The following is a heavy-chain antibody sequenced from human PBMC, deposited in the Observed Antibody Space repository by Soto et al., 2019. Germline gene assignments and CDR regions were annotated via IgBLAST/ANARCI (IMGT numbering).Heavy chain of an antibody. CDR2: ISGSGGST. V-gene: IGHV3-23*01. D-gene: IGHD6-19*01. CDR3: EKEWYSSGWLGDRFDY. CDR1: GFTFSSYA. Sequence: EVPLLESGGGLVQPGGSLRLSCAASGFTFSSYAMSWVRQAPGKGLEWVSAISGSGGSTYYADSVKGRFTISRDNSKNSLYLQMNRLRAEDTAVYYCEKEWYSSGWLGDRFDYWGQGTLVTVSS. J-gene: IGHJ4*02.